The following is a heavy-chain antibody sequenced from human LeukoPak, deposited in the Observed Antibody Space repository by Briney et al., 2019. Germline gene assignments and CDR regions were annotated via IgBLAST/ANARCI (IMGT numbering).Heavy chain of an antibody. J-gene: IGHJ4*02. D-gene: IGHD1-26*01. CDR3: ARQEVGSYSSDY. V-gene: IGHV4-34*01. CDR1: GGSFSGYY. Sequence: SETLSLTCAVYGGSFSGYYWTWIRQPPGKGLEWIGEINHSGSTNYNPSLKRRVTISVDTSMNQFSLRLSSVTAADTAVYYCARQEVGSYSSDYWGQGTLVTVSS. CDR2: INHSGST.